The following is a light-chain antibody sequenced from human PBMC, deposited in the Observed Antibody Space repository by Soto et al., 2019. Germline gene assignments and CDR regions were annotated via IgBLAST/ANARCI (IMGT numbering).Light chain of an antibody. J-gene: IGKJ4*01. CDR3: QQSYSTLLT. V-gene: IGKV1-39*01. CDR1: QSISNF. Sequence: DIQMTQSPSSLSASVGDRVTITCRASQSISNFLNWYQQRPGKAPKLLIYAASSLQSGVPARFSGSESGTDFTLTISSLQPEDFATYYCQQSYSTLLTFGGGTRVEIK. CDR2: AAS.